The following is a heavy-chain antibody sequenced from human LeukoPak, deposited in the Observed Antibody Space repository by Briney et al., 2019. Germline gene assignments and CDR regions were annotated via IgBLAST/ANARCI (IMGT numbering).Heavy chain of an antibody. CDR3: ARRYYYDPDAFDI. Sequence: ASVKVSCKASGGTFSSYAISWVRQAPGQGLEWMGGIIPIFGTANYAQKFQGRVTITADESTSTAYMELSSLRSEDTAVYYCARRYYYDPDAFDIWGQGTMVTVSS. J-gene: IGHJ3*02. CDR1: GGTFSSYA. D-gene: IGHD3-22*01. CDR2: IIPIFGTA. V-gene: IGHV1-69*13.